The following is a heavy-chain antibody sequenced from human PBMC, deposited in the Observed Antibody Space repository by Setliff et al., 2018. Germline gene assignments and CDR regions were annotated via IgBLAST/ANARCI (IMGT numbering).Heavy chain of an antibody. J-gene: IGHJ3*02. Sequence: ASVKVSCKASGYSFTNYDINWVRQATGQGLEWMGWINPNSGNTDYAQKFQGXXTMTTXXXXXXXXXXXXXXXXXXXXXXXXARXXVXXSWTSDAFDIWGQGTMVTVSS. V-gene: IGHV1-8*02. CDR2: INPNSGNT. CDR1: GYSFTNYD. CDR3: ARXXVXXSWTSDAFDI.